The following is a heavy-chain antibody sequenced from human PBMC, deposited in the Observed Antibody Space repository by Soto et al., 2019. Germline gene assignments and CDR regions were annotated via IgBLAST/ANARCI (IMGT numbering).Heavy chain of an antibody. Sequence: GXLRLYCASSGFXFYNNALRWVRHARGNGLEWISRITGRCDRTYYADSVSGRFTISRDNSRNTLSLQVNSLTGDDTGLYYGAVPREGTLYQPGHGWFEPWGQGTLVNVSS. J-gene: IGHJ5*02. CDR3: AVPREGTLYQPGHGWFEP. CDR2: ITGRCDRT. D-gene: IGHD2-2*01. CDR1: GFXFYNNA. V-gene: IGHV3-23*01.